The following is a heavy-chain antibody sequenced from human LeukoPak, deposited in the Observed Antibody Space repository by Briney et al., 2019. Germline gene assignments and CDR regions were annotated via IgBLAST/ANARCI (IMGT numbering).Heavy chain of an antibody. V-gene: IGHV3-9*01. CDR2: ISWNSASI. CDR3: AKDPSRYAAGTTSIYFDY. CDR1: GFTFDDHA. D-gene: IGHD6-13*01. Sequence: PGGSLRLSCAGSGFTFDDHAMHWVRQAPGKGLEWVSGISWNSASIGYADSVRGRFTISRDNAKNSLYLQMNSLRAEDTALYYCAKDPSRYAAGTTSIYFDYWGQGTLVTVSS. J-gene: IGHJ4*02.